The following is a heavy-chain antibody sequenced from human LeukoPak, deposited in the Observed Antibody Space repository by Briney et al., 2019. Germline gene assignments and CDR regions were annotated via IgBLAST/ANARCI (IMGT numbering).Heavy chain of an antibody. V-gene: IGHV1-18*01. Sequence: ASVKVSCKASGYTFTSYGISWVRQAPGQGLEWMGWISAYNGNTNYAQKLQGRVTMTTDTSTSTAYMELRSLGSDDTAVYYCARDPPTAYCSSTSCYAKERYFDYWGQGTLVTVSS. CDR3: ARDPPTAYCSSTSCYAKERYFDY. CDR2: ISAYNGNT. D-gene: IGHD2-2*01. J-gene: IGHJ4*02. CDR1: GYTFTSYG.